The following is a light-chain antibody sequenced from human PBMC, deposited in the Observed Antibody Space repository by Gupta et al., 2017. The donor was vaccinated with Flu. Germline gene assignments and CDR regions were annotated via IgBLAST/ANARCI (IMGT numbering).Light chain of an antibody. V-gene: IGLV1-47*02. CDR1: ISNIGSNY. CDR3: AAWDDSLTGPV. Sequence: VTISRPGSISNIGSNYVYGDQQFPGTAPKLLIASNNQRPSGVPDRFSGAKSGTSASLTISRLRAEDEADYYCAAWDDSLTGPVFGGGTRLTVL. J-gene: IGLJ3*02. CDR2: SNN.